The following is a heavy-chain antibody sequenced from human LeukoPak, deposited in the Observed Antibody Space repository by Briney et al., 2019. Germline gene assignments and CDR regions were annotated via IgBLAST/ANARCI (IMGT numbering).Heavy chain of an antibody. CDR3: ASNYYDSSGYYLQLGPFDY. CDR2: IIPIFGTA. CDR1: GGTFSSYA. D-gene: IGHD3-22*01. V-gene: IGHV1-69*13. Sequence: WASVKVSCKASGGTFSSYAISWVRQAPGQGLEWMGGIIPIFGTANYAQKFQGRVTITADESTSTAYMELSSLRSEDTAVYYCASNYYDSSGYYLQLGPFDYWGQGTLVTVSS. J-gene: IGHJ4*02.